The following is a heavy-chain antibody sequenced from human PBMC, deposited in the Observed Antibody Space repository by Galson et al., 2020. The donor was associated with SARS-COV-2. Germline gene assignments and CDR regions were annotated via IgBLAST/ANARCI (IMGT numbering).Heavy chain of an antibody. D-gene: IGHD6-19*01. CDR3: IRAPGEQWLAWGPVD. V-gene: IGHV3-73*01. CDR1: GFTFSGSA. CDR2: IRSKANSYAT. J-gene: IGHJ4*02. Sequence: GGSLRLSCEASGFTFSGSAMHWVRQASGNGLEWVGRIRSKANSYATAYAASVKGRFTISRDDSKNTAYLQMNSLKTEDTAVYYCIRAPGEQWLAWGPVDWGQGTLVTVSS.